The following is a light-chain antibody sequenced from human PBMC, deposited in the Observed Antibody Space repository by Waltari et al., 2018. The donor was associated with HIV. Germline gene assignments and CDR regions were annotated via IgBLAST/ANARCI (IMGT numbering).Light chain of an antibody. V-gene: IGLV2-14*03. CDR1: SNDVGGYDY. J-gene: IGLJ3*02. Sequence: QSALTQPASVSGSPGQSITIPCTGSSNDVGGYDYVSWYQQHPAKAPRHMIYDVRTLPSGVSGRFSRSKSSDTASLTISGLQPEDEADYYCDSYTSTSVWVFGGGTRLTVL. CDR2: DVR. CDR3: DSYTSTSVWV.